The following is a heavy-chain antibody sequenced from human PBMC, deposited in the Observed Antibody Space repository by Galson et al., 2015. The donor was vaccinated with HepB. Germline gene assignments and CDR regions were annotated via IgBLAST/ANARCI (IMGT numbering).Heavy chain of an antibody. CDR1: GGSISSYY. J-gene: IGHJ4*02. Sequence: ETLSLTCTVSGGSISSYYWSWIRQPPGKGLEWIGYIYYSGSTNYNPSLKSRVTISVDTSKNQFSLKLSSVTAADTAVYYCARSRGYSYGPVGYWGQGTLVTVSS. V-gene: IGHV4-59*01. D-gene: IGHD5-18*01. CDR2: IYYSGST. CDR3: ARSRGYSYGPVGY.